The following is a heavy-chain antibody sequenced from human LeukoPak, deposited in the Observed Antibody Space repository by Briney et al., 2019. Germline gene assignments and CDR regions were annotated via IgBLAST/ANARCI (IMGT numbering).Heavy chain of an antibody. Sequence: GESLKISCKGSGYSFTSYWIGWVRQVPGKGLEWMGIMFPDDSDIRYSPSFQGQVTISADKSISTAYLQWSSLQASDTAMYYCARPRDGYFPYYFDYWGQGTLVTVSS. CDR2: MFPDDSDI. V-gene: IGHV5-51*01. CDR1: GYSFTSYW. J-gene: IGHJ4*02. CDR3: ARPRDGYFPYYFDY. D-gene: IGHD3-22*01.